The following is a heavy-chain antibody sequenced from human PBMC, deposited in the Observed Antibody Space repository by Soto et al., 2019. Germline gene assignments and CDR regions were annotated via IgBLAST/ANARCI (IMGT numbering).Heavy chain of an antibody. V-gene: IGHV3-7*05. CDR1: GFTFSSYW. Sequence: GGSLRLSCAASGFTFSSYWMSWVRQAPGKGLEWVANIKQDGSEKYYVDSVKGRFTISRDNAKNSLYLQMNSLRAEDTAVYYCARAFLLEGLGNDYWGQGTLVTVSS. J-gene: IGHJ4*02. CDR3: ARAFLLEGLGNDY. CDR2: IKQDGSEK.